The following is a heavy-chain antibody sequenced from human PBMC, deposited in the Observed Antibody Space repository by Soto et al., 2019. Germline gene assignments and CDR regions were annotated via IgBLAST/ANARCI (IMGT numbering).Heavy chain of an antibody. CDR3: ARWGRLKVVVVPAAYGMDV. D-gene: IGHD2-2*01. J-gene: IGHJ6*02. CDR1: GCPLTGYY. Sequence: XSVKVACKASGCPLTGYYMHWVRQAPGQGLEWMGWINPNSGGTNYAQKFQGRVTMTRDTSISTAYMELSRLRSDDTAVYYCARWGRLKVVVVPAAYGMDVWGQGTTVTVSS. V-gene: IGHV1-2*02. CDR2: INPNSGGT.